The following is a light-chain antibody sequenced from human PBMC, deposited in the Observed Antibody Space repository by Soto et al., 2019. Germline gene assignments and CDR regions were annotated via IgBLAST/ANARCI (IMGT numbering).Light chain of an antibody. J-gene: IGKJ1*01. Sequence: DIQMTQSPSTLSASVGDGVTITCRASQSISSWLAWYQQKPGKAPNLLIYDASSLESGVPSRFSGSGSGTEFTLTISSLRPDDFATYYCQQYNTYSTFGQGTRVEI. V-gene: IGKV1-5*01. CDR2: DAS. CDR3: QQYNTYST. CDR1: QSISSW.